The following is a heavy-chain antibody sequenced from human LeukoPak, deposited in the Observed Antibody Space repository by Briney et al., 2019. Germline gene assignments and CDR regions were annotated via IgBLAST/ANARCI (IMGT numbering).Heavy chain of an antibody. V-gene: IGHV3-21*04. CDR3: ARVVPPTDYGSGSYFWDPYYFDY. CDR1: GFTFSSYS. CDR2: ISSSSSYI. J-gene: IGHJ4*02. D-gene: IGHD3-10*01. Sequence: GGSLRLSCAASGFTFSSYSMNWVRQAPGKGLEWVSSISSSSSYIYYADSVKGRFTISRDNSKNTLYLQMNSLRAEDTAVYYCARVVPPTDYGSGSYFWDPYYFDYWGQGTLVTVSS.